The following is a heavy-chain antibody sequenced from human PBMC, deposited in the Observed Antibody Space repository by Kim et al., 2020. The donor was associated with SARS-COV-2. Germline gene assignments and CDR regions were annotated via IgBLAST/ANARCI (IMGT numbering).Heavy chain of an antibody. CDR3: AGEEDGYSYGYQFDY. CDR1: GFTVSSNY. J-gene: IGHJ4*02. D-gene: IGHD5-18*01. Sequence: GGSLRLSCAASGFTVSSNYMSWVRQAPGKGLEWVSVIYSGGSTYYADSVKGRFTISRDNSKNTLYLQMNSLRAEDTAVYYCAGEEDGYSYGYQFDYWGQGTLVTVSS. V-gene: IGHV3-53*01. CDR2: IYSGGST.